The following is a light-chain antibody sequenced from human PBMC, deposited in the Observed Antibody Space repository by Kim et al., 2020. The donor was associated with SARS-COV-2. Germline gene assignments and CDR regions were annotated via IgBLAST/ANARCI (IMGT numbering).Light chain of an antibody. CDR1: QSISTY. CDR3: HQRYTWPLT. J-gene: IGKJ4*01. CDR2: DAS. Sequence: LSPGESATLSRRASQSISTYLVWYQQKPGQAPRLLIYDASNRATGIPARFSGSGSGTDFTLTISSLEPEDFAVYYCHQRYTWPLTFGGGTKVDIK. V-gene: IGKV3-11*01.